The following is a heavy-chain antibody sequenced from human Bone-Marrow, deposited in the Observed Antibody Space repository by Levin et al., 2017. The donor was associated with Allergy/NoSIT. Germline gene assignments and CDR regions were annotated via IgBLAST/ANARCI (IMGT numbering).Heavy chain of an antibody. CDR3: ARGGGYSGYDQQWLGVFDDYYGMDV. V-gene: IGHV1-69*13. CDR1: GGTFSSYA. J-gene: IGHJ6*02. Sequence: ASVKVSCKASGGTFSSYAISWVRQAPGQGLEWMGGIIPIFGTANYAQKFQGRVTITADESTSTAYMELSSLRSEDTAVYYCARGGGYSGYDQQWLGVFDDYYGMDVWGQGTTVTVSS. CDR2: IIPIFGTA. D-gene: IGHD5-12*01.